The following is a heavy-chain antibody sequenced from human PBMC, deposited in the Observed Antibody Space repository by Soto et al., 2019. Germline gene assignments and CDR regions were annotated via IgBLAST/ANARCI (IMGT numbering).Heavy chain of an antibody. CDR1: GESFSNNY. J-gene: IGHJ6*02. CDR3: ARGVVYRDVGLAYGMDV. CDR2: INYSGST. V-gene: IGHV4-34*01. D-gene: IGHD3-22*01. Sequence: SKTLSLTCVVYGESFSNNYWTLIRQSPGKGLEWVGEINYSGSTRYNWSLGSRVTISVDTSKNQFSLMVTSVTAEDTAVYYCARGVVYRDVGLAYGMDVWGQGTTVTVSS.